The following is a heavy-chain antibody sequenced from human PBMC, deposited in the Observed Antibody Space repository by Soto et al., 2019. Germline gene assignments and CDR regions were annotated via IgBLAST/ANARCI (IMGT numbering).Heavy chain of an antibody. J-gene: IGHJ6*02. CDR1: GGTFGSYA. CDR3: ARVKYSSSWYRSWYYYYGMDV. D-gene: IGHD6-13*01. Sequence: GASVKVSCKASGGTFGSYAISWVRQAPGQGLEWMGGIIPIFGTANYAQKFQGRVTITADESTSTAYMELSSLRSEDTAVYYCARVKYSSSWYRSWYYYYGMDVWGQGTTVTVSS. V-gene: IGHV1-69*13. CDR2: IIPIFGTA.